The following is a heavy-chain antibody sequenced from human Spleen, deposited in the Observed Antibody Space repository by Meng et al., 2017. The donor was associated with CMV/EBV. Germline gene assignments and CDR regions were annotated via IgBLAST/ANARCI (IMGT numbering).Heavy chain of an antibody. Sequence: YGGSFSGYYWSWIRQPPGKGLEWIGEINHSGSTNYTPSLKSRVTISVDTSKNQFSLKLSSVTAADTAVYYCARGLSELRSSYYFDYWGQGTLVTVSS. CDR3: ARGLSELRSSYYFDY. V-gene: IGHV4-34*01. CDR2: INHSGST. CDR1: GGSFSGYY. J-gene: IGHJ4*02. D-gene: IGHD3-3*01.